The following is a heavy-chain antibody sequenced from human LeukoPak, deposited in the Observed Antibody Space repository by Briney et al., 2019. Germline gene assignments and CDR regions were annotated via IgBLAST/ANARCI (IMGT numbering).Heavy chain of an antibody. D-gene: IGHD2-15*01. CDR1: GITFSRYT. CDR2: ISSSSIYI. CDR3: ARGADGVSSNSRGWFDP. J-gene: IGHJ5*02. V-gene: IGHV3-21*01. Sequence: PGGSLRLSCAASGITFSRYTMNWVRQAPGKGLEWVSSISSSSIYIYYADSVKGRFTISRDNAKNSLYLQMNSLRAEDTAVYSCARGADGVSSNSRGWFDPWGQGTLVTVSS.